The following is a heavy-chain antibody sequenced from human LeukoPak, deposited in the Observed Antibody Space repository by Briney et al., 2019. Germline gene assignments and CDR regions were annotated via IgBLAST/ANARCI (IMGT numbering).Heavy chain of an antibody. CDR1: GYTFTGYY. CDR3: ARDYSGYDRGGRYYYYYYMDV. CDR2: INPNSGGT. V-gene: IGHV1-2*02. J-gene: IGHJ6*03. D-gene: IGHD5-12*01. Sequence: GASVKVSCKASGYTFTGYYMHWVRQAPGQGLEWMGWINPNSGGTNYAQKFQGRVTMTRDTSISTAYMELSRLRSDDTAVYYCARDYSGYDRGGRYYYYYYMDVWGKGTTVTISS.